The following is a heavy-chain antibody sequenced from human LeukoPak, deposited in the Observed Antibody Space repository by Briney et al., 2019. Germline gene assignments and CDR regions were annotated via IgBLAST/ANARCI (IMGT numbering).Heavy chain of an antibody. V-gene: IGHV4-4*07. CDR1: GGSISSYY. D-gene: IGHD1-26*01. Sequence: ASETLSLTCTVSGGSISSYYWSWIRQPAGKGLERIGRIYTSGSTNYNPSPSGSTNYNPSLRSRVTMSVDTSKNQFSLKLSSVTAADTAVYYCARDQGARPLYYFDYWGQGALVTVSS. CDR3: ARDQGARPLYYFDY. J-gene: IGHJ4*02. CDR2: IYTSGSTNYNPSPSGST.